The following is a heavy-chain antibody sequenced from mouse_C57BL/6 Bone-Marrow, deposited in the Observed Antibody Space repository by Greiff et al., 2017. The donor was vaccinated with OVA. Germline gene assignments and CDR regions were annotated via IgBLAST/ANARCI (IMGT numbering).Heavy chain of an antibody. CDR1: GFTFSSYA. D-gene: IGHD1-1*01. CDR3: AREHYGSSRGFAY. V-gene: IGHV5-4*01. Sequence: EVKLMESGGGLVKPGGSLKLSCAASGFTFSSYAMSWVRQTPEKRLEWVATISDGGSYTYYPDNVKGRFTISRDNAKNNLYLQMSHLKSEDTAMYYCAREHYGSSRGFAYWGQGTLVTVSA. CDR2: ISDGGSYT. J-gene: IGHJ3*01.